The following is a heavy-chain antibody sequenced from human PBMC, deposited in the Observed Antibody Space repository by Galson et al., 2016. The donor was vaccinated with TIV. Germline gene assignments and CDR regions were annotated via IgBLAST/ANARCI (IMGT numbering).Heavy chain of an antibody. D-gene: IGHD3-10*01. CDR1: GGSINAYY. CDR2: LYDGGNI. V-gene: IGHV4-59*01. CDR3: ARGLNSYWTGEFGY. Sequence: SETLSLTCTVSGGSINAYYWNWIRQPPGKGLEWIGYLYDGGNIYNPSLQSRVTMSVDTSKNQVSLELRSVTAADTAVYYCARGLNSYWTGEFGYWGQGTLVTVSS. J-gene: IGHJ4*02.